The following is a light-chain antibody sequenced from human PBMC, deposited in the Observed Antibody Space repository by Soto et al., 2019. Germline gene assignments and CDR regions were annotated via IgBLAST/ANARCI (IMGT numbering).Light chain of an antibody. Sequence: QSVLTQPTSASGTPGQRVTISCSGSSSNIGSNYVYWYQQLPGTAPKLLIYSNNQRPSGVPDRFSGSKSGTSASLAISGLRSEDEADYYCAAWDDSLSGLFGGGTKLTVL. CDR1: SSNIGSNY. CDR3: AAWDDSLSGL. CDR2: SNN. V-gene: IGLV1-47*02. J-gene: IGLJ2*01.